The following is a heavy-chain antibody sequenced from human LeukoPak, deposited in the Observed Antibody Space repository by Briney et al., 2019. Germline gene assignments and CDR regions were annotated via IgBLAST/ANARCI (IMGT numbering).Heavy chain of an antibody. CDR1: GFTFSSYG. CDR3: AKDMDYYDSSGYYPPIYMDV. Sequence: GGSLRLSCAASGFTFSSYGMHWVRQAPGKGLEWVAVISYDGSNKYYADSVKGRFTISRDNSKNTLYLQMNSLRAEDTAVYYCAKDMDYYDSSGYYPPIYMDVWGKGTTVTIPS. CDR2: ISYDGSNK. J-gene: IGHJ6*03. D-gene: IGHD3-22*01. V-gene: IGHV3-30*18.